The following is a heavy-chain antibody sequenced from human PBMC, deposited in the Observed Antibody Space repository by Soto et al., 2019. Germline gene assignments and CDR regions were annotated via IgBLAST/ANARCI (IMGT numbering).Heavy chain of an antibody. D-gene: IGHD3-3*01. J-gene: IGHJ4*02. CDR3: AKSDYDFWSGYIDY. Sequence: GGSLRLSCAASGFTFSSYAMSWVRQAPGKGLEWVSAISGSGGSTYYADSVKGRFTISRDNSKNTLYLQMNSLRAEDTAVYYCAKSDYDFWSGYIDYWGQATLVTVSS. CDR1: GFTFSSYA. CDR2: ISGSGGST. V-gene: IGHV3-23*01.